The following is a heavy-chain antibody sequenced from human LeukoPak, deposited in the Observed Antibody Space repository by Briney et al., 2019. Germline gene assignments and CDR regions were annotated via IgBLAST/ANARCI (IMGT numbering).Heavy chain of an antibody. V-gene: IGHV3-15*01. CDR1: GLTFSHAY. CDR3: TTDDYSGYVPWYYGLDV. Sequence: PAGSLSLSCAASGLTFSHAYMNWVRQAPGKGLEWVGRIKSTTEGRTTDYDDPVKGRFTSAWDDSEATVYLQMSSLKTEDTAVYYCTTDDYSGYVPWYYGLDVWGQGTTDTVSS. J-gene: IGHJ6*02. CDR2: IKSTTEGRTT. D-gene: IGHD5-12*01.